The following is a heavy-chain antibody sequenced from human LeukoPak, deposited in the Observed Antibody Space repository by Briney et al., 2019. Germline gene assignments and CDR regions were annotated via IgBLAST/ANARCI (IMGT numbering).Heavy chain of an antibody. D-gene: IGHD3-10*01. CDR3: ARPELWKDAGYFDL. V-gene: IGHV1-2*02. CDR2: INPNSGGT. Sequence: ASVKVSCKASGYTFTGYYMHWVRQAPGQGFEWMGWINPNSGGTNYAQKFQGRVTMTRDTSISTAYMELSRLRSDDTAVYYCARPELWKDAGYFDLWGRGTLVTVSS. CDR1: GYTFTGYY. J-gene: IGHJ2*01.